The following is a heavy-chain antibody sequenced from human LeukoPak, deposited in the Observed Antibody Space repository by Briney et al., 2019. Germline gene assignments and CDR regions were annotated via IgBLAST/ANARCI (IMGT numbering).Heavy chain of an antibody. D-gene: IGHD3-10*01. CDR3: AREVGGSGSYYIS. V-gene: IGHV1-69*06. Sequence: SVKVSCRASGGTFSSYAISWVRQAPGQGLEWMGGIIPIFGTANYAQKFQGRVTITADKSTSTAYMELSSLRSEDTAVYYCAREVGGSGSYYISWGQGTLVTVSS. CDR1: GGTFSSYA. J-gene: IGHJ4*02. CDR2: IIPIFGTA.